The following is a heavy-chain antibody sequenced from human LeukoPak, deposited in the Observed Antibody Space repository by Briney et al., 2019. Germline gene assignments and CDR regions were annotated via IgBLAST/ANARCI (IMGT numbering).Heavy chain of an antibody. D-gene: IGHD2-15*01. J-gene: IGHJ4*02. CDR1: GGSISSYY. CDR3: AKTRGDMAY. Sequence: PSETLSLTCTVSGGSISSYYWSRIRQPPGKGLEWIGYIYYSGSTNYNPSLKSRVTISVDTSKNQFSLKLSSVTAADTAVYYCAKTRGDMAYWGQGTLVTVSS. CDR2: IYYSGST. V-gene: IGHV4-59*01.